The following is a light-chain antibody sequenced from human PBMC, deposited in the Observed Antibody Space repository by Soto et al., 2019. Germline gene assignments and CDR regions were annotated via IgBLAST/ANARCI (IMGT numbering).Light chain of an antibody. Sequence: DIVMTQSPATLSVSPGERATLSCRASQSVSSNLAWYRQEPGQAPRLLIYGASTRATGIPARFSGSGSGTEFTLTISSLHSEDFAVYYCQHYNNWPPWTFGQGTKVEIK. V-gene: IGKV3-15*01. CDR2: GAS. CDR3: QHYNNWPPWT. CDR1: QSVSSN. J-gene: IGKJ1*01.